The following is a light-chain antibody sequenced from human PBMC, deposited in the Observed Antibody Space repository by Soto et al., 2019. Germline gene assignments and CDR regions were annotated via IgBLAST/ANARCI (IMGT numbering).Light chain of an antibody. CDR2: EDD. V-gene: IGLV6-57*04. J-gene: IGLJ2*01. CDR3: RSFFSGSSVL. Sequence: NFMLTQPHSVSEAPGKTVTFSCTHTSGSIASNYVQWYQQRPGSAPTTVIYEDDQRPSGVPERLSGSIDASSDSAALPTSCLMNDDEAVDYCRSFFSGSSVLFGGGTKVTVL. CDR1: SGSIASNY.